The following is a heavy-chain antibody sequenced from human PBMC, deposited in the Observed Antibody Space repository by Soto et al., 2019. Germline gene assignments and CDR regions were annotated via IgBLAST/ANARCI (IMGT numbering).Heavy chain of an antibody. V-gene: IGHV3-33*01. CDR1: EFTFSAHG. CDR3: ARVPDQGGHQNWSDR. Sequence: QVLLVESGGGVVQPGRSLRLSCEVSEFTFSAHGMHWVRQAPGKGLEWVALIWNDGSNKYYADTVKGRFTISRDNAKNLLYLKMNSLRAEDTAGYYGARVPDQGGHQNWSDRWGQGTLVTVSS. D-gene: IGHD2-15*01. CDR2: IWNDGSNK. J-gene: IGHJ5*02.